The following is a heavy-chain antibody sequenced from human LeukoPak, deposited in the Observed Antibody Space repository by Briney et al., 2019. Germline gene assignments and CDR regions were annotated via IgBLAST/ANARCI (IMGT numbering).Heavy chain of an antibody. Sequence: ASVKVSCKASGYTFTGYYMHWVRQPPGQGLEWMGWINPNSGGTNYAQKFQGRVTMTRDTSISTAYMELSRLRSDDTAVYYCARGYCSGGSCYSGLSDYWGQETLVPVSS. J-gene: IGHJ4*02. CDR2: INPNSGGT. CDR3: ARGYCSGGSCYSGLSDY. V-gene: IGHV1-2*02. D-gene: IGHD2-15*01. CDR1: GYTFTGYY.